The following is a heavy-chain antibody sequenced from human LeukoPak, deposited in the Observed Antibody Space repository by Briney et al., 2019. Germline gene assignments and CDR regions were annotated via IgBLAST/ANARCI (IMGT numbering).Heavy chain of an antibody. V-gene: IGHV4-34*01. D-gene: IGHD3-22*01. CDR1: GGSFSGYY. Sequence: PSETLSLTCAVYGGSFSGYYWSWIRQPPGKGLEWIGEINHSGSTNYNPSLKSRVTISVDTSKNQFSLKLASVTAADTAFYYCARHLFGSGYYPDYWGQGTLVTVSS. CDR2: INHSGST. CDR3: ARHLFGSGYYPDY. J-gene: IGHJ4*02.